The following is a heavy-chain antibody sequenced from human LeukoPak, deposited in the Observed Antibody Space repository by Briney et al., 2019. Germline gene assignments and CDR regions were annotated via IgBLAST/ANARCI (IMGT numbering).Heavy chain of an antibody. CDR3: ARSGYSGRYPGYIDY. CDR2: ISYDGSNI. CDR1: GFTFSSYG. J-gene: IGHJ4*02. Sequence: GGSLTLSCPASGFTFSSYGMHWVRPAPGKGLAWVAVISYDGSNIYYVDSVKGRLTLYRDSSKNKLSLHVNRQTAEDTAGYYCARSGYSGRYPGYIDYWGQGTLVTVSS. D-gene: IGHD1-26*01. V-gene: IGHV3-30*03.